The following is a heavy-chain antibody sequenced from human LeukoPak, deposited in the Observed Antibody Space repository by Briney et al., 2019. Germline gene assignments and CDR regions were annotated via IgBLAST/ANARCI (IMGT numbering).Heavy chain of an antibody. Sequence: SETLSLTCTVSGVSISSSSYYWGWIRQPPGKGLEWIGSIYYSGSTNYNPSLKSRVTMSVDTSKNQFSLKLSSVTAADTAVYYCARGSTYSSKWYSGYYYYMDVWGKGTTVTISS. CDR2: IYYSGST. CDR1: GVSISSSSYY. V-gene: IGHV4-39*07. CDR3: ARGSTYSSKWYSGYYYYMDV. J-gene: IGHJ6*03. D-gene: IGHD6-13*01.